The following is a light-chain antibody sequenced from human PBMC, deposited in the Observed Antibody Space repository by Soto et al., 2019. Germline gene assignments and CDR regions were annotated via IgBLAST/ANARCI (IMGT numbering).Light chain of an antibody. Sequence: DIQMTQCLSTQCGCVGYRKSVDFRASQTISSWLAWYQQKPGKAPKLLIYKASTLKSGVPSRFSGSGSGTEFTLTISSLQPDDFATYYCQHYNSYSEAFGQGTKVDIK. CDR3: QHYNSYSEA. J-gene: IGKJ1*01. CDR2: KAS. CDR1: QTISSW. V-gene: IGKV1-5*03.